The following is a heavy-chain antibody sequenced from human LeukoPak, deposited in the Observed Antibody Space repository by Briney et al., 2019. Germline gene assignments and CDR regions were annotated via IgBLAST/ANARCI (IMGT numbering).Heavy chain of an antibody. CDR3: ARPYSGSYYGRNDAFDI. Sequence: GASVKVSCKTSGYNFTDYYMHWVRQAPGQGLEWMGWINSNSGGTNSAQKFQGRVTLTRDTSIRTAYMELSRLTSDDTAVYYCARPYSGSYYGRNDAFDIWGQGTMVTVSS. CDR1: GYNFTDYY. D-gene: IGHD1-26*01. CDR2: INSNSGGT. J-gene: IGHJ3*02. V-gene: IGHV1-2*02.